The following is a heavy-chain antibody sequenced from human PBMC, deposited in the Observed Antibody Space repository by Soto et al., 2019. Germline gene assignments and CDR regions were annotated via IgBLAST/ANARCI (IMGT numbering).Heavy chain of an antibody. CDR2: IIPIFGTA. V-gene: IGHV1-69*12. CDR3: ARDTSMDTAIHEYFQH. J-gene: IGHJ1*01. D-gene: IGHD5-18*01. CDR1: GGTFSSYA. Sequence: QVQLVQSGAEVKKPGSSVKVSCKASGGTFSSYAISWVRQAPGQGLEWMGGIIPIFGTANYAQKFQGRVTITADESTSIAYMELSSLRSEDTAVYYCARDTSMDTAIHEYFQHWGQGTLVTVSS.